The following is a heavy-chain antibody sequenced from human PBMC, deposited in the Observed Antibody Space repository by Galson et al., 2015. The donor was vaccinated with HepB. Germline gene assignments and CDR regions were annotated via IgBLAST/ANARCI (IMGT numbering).Heavy chain of an antibody. D-gene: IGHD3-10*01. CDR3: ARGPLLWFGESPSYFDY. CDR1: GDSVSSNSAA. Sequence: CAISGDSVSSNSAAWNWIRQSPSRGLEWLGRTYYRSKWYNDYAVSVKSRITINPDTSKNQFSLQLNSVTPEDTAVYYCARGPLLWFGESPSYFDYWGQGTLVTVSS. CDR2: TYYRSKWYN. V-gene: IGHV6-1*01. J-gene: IGHJ4*02.